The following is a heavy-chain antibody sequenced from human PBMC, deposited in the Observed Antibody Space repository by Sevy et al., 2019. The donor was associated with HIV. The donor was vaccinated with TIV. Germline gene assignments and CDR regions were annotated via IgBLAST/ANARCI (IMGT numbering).Heavy chain of an antibody. CDR3: ARAIYDSYYYGMDV. D-gene: IGHD3-3*01. CDR1: GGSISSGDYY. CDR2: IYYSGST. Sequence: SETLSLTCTVSGGSISSGDYYWSWIRQPPGKGLEWIGYIYYSGSTYYNPSLKSRVTISVDTSKNQFSLKLSSVTAADTAVYDCARAIYDSYYYGMDVWGQGTTVTVSS. V-gene: IGHV4-30-4*01. J-gene: IGHJ6*02.